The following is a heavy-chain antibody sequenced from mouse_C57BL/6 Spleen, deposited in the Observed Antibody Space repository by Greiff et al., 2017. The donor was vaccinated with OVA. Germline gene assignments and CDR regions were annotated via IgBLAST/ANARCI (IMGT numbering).Heavy chain of an antibody. CDR2: IYPGDGDT. D-gene: IGHD2-2*01. Sequence: QVQLQQSGPELVKPGASVKISCKASGYAFSSSWMNWVKQRPGKGLEWIGRIYPGDGDTNYNGKFKGKATLTADKSSSTAYMQLSSLASEDSAVYFCEREEGYDGDYYAMDYWGQGTSVTVSS. CDR3: EREEGYDGDYYAMDY. V-gene: IGHV1-82*01. CDR1: GYAFSSSW. J-gene: IGHJ4*01.